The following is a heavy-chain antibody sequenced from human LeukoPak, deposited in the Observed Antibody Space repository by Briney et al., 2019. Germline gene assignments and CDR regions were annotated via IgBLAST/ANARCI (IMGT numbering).Heavy chain of an antibody. CDR2: INPSGGST. V-gene: IGHV1-46*01. J-gene: IGHJ4*02. D-gene: IGHD6-13*01. Sequence: ASVKVSCKASGYTFTSYYMHWVRQAPGQGLEWMGIINPSGGSTSYAQKFEGRVTMTRDTSTSTVYMELSSLRSEDTAVYYCARGLEQQLVIGGTTRYYFDYWGQGTLVTDSS. CDR3: ARGLEQQLVIGGTTRYYFDY. CDR1: GYTFTSYY.